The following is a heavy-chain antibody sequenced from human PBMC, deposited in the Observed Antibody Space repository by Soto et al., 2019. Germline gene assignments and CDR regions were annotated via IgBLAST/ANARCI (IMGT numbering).Heavy chain of an antibody. V-gene: IGHV3-23*01. CDR2: FRSSGDDGTT. CDR3: AHPRGYGVFDALDF. Sequence: SLSLYWLTAGFTFSIHSMSWVRKDPTQWLEWVSGFRSSGDDGTTHYAESVRGRFTISRDNSINTLYLQMSGLRTEDTAVDYCAHPRGYGVFDALDFWGQGTMVTGSS. J-gene: IGHJ3*01. CDR1: GFTFSIHS. D-gene: IGHD4-17*01.